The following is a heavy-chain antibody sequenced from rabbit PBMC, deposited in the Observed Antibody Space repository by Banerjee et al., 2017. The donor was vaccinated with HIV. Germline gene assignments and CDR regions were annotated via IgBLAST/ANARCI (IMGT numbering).Heavy chain of an antibody. CDR1: GLDVNHNYW. J-gene: IGHJ4*01. CDR2: IYIGTFGT. CDR3: ATDLYGVGGFNL. D-gene: IGHD2-1*01. V-gene: IGHV1S45*01. Sequence: QEQLEESGGDLVQPEGSLTLTCKASGLDVNHNYWICWVRQAPGKGLEWIGCIYIGTFGTWYANWAKGRFTISKTSSTTVTIQMTSLTVADTDTYFCATDLYGVGGFNLWGQGTLVNVS.